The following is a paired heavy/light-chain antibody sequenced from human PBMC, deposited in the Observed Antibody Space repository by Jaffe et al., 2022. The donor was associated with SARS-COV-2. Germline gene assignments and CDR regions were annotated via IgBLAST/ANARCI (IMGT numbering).Heavy chain of an antibody. Sequence: EVQLVESGGGLVQPGGSLRLSCVASGFTFNNHWMSWVRQAPGKGLEWVANIKRDGSEKYSVDSVKGRFTISRDNAKNSLYLQMNSLRVEDTAVYYCAREVRTALYSYYFMDVWGRGTTVIVSS. D-gene: IGHD1-1*01. CDR3: AREVRTALYSYYFMDV. CDR1: GFTFNNHW. CDR2: IKRDGSEK. V-gene: IGHV3-7*01. J-gene: IGHJ6*03.
Light chain of an antibody. V-gene: IGKV3-20*01. Sequence: EIVLTQSPGTLSLSPGERATLSCRASQSVSNKYLAWYQQKPGQAPRLLIYGASSRATGIPDRFSGSGSGTDFTLTITRLEPEDFAVYYCQQYDSALFTFGPGTKVDIK. CDR1: QSVSNKY. J-gene: IGKJ3*01. CDR3: QQYDSALFT. CDR2: GAS.